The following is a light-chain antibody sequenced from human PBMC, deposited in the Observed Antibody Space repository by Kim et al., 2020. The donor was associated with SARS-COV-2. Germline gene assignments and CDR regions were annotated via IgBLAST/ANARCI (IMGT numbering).Light chain of an antibody. V-gene: IGKV1-17*03. CDR3: LQHSNYPLT. Sequence: DIQMSQSPSAMSASVGDRVTITCRASQDISDSLAWFQQRPGKVPRRLIYAASSLQSGVPSRFSGSGSGTEFTLTISSLQPEDFATYYCLQHSNYPLTFGGGTKVDIK. J-gene: IGKJ4*01. CDR1: QDISDS. CDR2: AAS.